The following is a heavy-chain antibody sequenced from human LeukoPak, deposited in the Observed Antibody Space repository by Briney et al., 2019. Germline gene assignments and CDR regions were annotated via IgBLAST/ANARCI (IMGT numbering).Heavy chain of an antibody. D-gene: IGHD6-19*01. CDR3: GKTTVGYSSGRYPGWPVDY. CDR2: IFGSGDNA. Sequence: PGGSLRLSCAASGFTFNNYAMYWVRQAPGKGLEWVSGIFGSGDNAHYADSVKGRFTISRDNSKNTVYLQMASLRVEDTAVYYCGKTTVGYSSGRYPGWPVDYGGQGILVTVSA. CDR1: GFTFNNYA. V-gene: IGHV3-23*01. J-gene: IGHJ4*02.